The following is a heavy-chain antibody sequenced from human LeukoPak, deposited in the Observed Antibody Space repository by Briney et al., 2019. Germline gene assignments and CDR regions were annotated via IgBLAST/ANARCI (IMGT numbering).Heavy chain of an antibody. D-gene: IGHD3-22*01. CDR2: IIPIFGTA. CDR1: GGTFSSYA. Sequence: SVRVSCKASGGTFSSYAISWVRQAPGQGLEWMGGIIPIFGTANYAQKFQGRVTITKDQSTSTAYMELSSLSSEDTAVYYCVGAMGHHYESSSYCLDNWGRGTLVAVSS. CDR3: VGAMGHHYESSSYCLDN. V-gene: IGHV1-69*05. J-gene: IGHJ4*02.